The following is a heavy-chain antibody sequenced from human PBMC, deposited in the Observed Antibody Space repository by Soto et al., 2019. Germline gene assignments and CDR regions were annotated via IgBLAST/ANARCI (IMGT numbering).Heavy chain of an antibody. Sequence: PGGSLRLSCATSGFTFSRYCIHWVRQAPGKGLEWVAVTSHDGTNKYYTDSVKGRFIISRDNSKNTLYLEMNRLRAEDTAVYYCAKETVATIRPTRIYYYYGLDVWGQGTTVTVSS. V-gene: IGHV3-30*18. CDR1: GFTFSRYC. J-gene: IGHJ6*02. CDR2: TSHDGTNK. D-gene: IGHD5-12*01. CDR3: AKETVATIRPTRIYYYYGLDV.